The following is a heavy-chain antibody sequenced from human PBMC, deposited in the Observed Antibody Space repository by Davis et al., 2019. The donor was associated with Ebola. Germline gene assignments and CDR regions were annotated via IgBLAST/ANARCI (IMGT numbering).Heavy chain of an antibody. D-gene: IGHD6-13*01. J-gene: IGHJ5*02. CDR1: GGSISTSDYY. Sequence: SETLSLTCSVSGGSISTSDYYWVWIRQPPGKGLGWIGTIYYSGSTYYNPSLKSRVTISVDTSKNQFSLKLSSVTAADTAVYYCARDRRLAAAGTGFDPWGQGTLVTVSS. CDR2: IYYSGST. CDR3: ARDRRLAAAGTGFDP. V-gene: IGHV4-39*07.